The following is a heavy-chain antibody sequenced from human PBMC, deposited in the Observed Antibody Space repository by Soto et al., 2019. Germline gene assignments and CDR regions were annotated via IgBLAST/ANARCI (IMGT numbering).Heavy chain of an antibody. J-gene: IGHJ6*02. D-gene: IGHD3-3*01. CDR3: AKERYDFWSGIYYYHGMDV. Sequence: PGGSLRLSCAASGFTFSSYSMNWVRQAPGKGLEWGSSISSSISYIYYADSVKGRFTISRDNAKNSLYLQMNSLRAEDTAVYYCAKERYDFWSGIYYYHGMDVWGQGTTVTVSS. V-gene: IGHV3-21*01. CDR2: ISSSISYI. CDR1: GFTFSSYS.